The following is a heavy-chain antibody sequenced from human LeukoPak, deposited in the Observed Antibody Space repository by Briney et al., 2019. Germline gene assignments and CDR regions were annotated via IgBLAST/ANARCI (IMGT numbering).Heavy chain of an antibody. J-gene: IGHJ4*02. CDR1: GFTFSDHY. CDR2: IKSKTDGGTT. D-gene: IGHD4-23*01. CDR3: AAVDFDY. V-gene: IGHV3-15*01. Sequence: PGGSLRLSCAASGFTFSDHYIDWVRQVPGKGLEWVGRIKSKTDGGTTDYAAPVKGRFTISRDNSEDTLYLQMNGLKTEDTAVYYCAAVDFDYWGQGTLVTVSS.